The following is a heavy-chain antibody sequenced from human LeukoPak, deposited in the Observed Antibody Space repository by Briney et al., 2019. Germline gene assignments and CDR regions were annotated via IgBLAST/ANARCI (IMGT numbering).Heavy chain of an antibody. V-gene: IGHV3-21*01. CDR3: ARDAMIRGVISAFDI. J-gene: IGHJ3*02. D-gene: IGHD3-10*01. CDR2: ISSSSSLK. Sequence: GGSLRLSCAASGFTFSSYPMNWVRQAPGMGLEWVSSISSSSSLKYYADSVKGRFTVSRDNARNSLDLQLNSLRAEDTAVYYCARDAMIRGVISAFDIWGQGTMVTVSS. CDR1: GFTFSSYP.